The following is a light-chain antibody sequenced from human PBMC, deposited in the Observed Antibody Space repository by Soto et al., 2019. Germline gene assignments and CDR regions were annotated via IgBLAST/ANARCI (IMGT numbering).Light chain of an antibody. J-gene: IGLJ2*01. V-gene: IGLV2-14*01. CDR3: SSYTSSSTLVV. Sequence: QSALTQPVSVSGSPGQSITISCTGTSSDVGGYNYVSWYQQRPGKAPKLMIYDVTNRPSGVSNRFSGSKSGNTASLTISGLQAEDEADYYCSSYTSSSTLVVFGGGTKLTVL. CDR2: DVT. CDR1: SSDVGGYNY.